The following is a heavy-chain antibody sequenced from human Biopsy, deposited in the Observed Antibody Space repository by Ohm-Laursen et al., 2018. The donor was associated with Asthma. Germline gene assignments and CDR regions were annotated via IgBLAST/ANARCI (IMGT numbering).Heavy chain of an antibody. CDR2: INSVFGTT. CDR3: ARKAGSCISRTCYSLDF. V-gene: IGHV1-69*13. D-gene: IGHD2-2*01. CDR1: GGTFNTYV. J-gene: IGHJ4*02. Sequence: SVTAACKSLGGTFNTYVIGWARLAAGHGLEWMGGINSVFGTTTYPQKFQDRVTITADDSTSTVFMELSSLRSEDTAVYYCARKAGSCISRTCYSLDFWGQGTLVTVSS.